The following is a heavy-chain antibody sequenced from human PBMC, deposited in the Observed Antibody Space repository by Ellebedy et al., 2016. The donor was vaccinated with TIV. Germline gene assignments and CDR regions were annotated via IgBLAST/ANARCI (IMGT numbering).Heavy chain of an antibody. J-gene: IGHJ4*02. V-gene: IGHV3-30-3*01. D-gene: IGHD2-8*01. CDR3: ARYITTSWCTDY. CDR1: GSTFSSYP. Sequence: PGGSLRLSCPTSGSTFSSYPMHWVRQAPGKGLEWVAVISHDGAKKGYADAVKGRFTLSRDNSKNTLFLQMNSLGPEDTATYYCARYITTSWCTDYWGQGTLVTVSS. CDR2: ISHDGAKK.